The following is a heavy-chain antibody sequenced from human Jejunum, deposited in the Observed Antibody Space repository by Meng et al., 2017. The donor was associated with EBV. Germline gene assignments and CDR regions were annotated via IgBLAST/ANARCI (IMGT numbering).Heavy chain of an antibody. CDR3: AMSWFGRINRFDP. J-gene: IGHJ5*02. CDR2: VDPEDGET. CDR1: GYTFTDYY. D-gene: IGHD3-16*01. Sequence: VQLVQSGGEVKKPGATVKISCKVSGYTFTDYYMHWVQQAPGTGLEWMGLVDPEDGETIYGEKFQGRVTLTADTSTETAYMELTSLRSDDTAVYYCAMSWFGRINRFDPWGQGTLVTVSS. V-gene: IGHV1-69-2*01.